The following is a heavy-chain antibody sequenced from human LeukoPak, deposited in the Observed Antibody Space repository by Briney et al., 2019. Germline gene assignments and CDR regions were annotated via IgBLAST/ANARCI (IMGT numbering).Heavy chain of an antibody. D-gene: IGHD6-13*01. CDR3: AKKTPGTYPFDY. V-gene: IGHV3-23*01. CDR2: SGTAGDT. J-gene: IGHJ4*02. CDR1: GFTFSSSA. Sequence: GGSLRLSCAASGFTFSSSAMHWVRHVPGKGLEWVSASGTAGDTYYADSVKGRFTISRDDSKNTLYLQMTSLRAEDTAVYYCAKKTPGTYPFDYWGQGTLVTVSP.